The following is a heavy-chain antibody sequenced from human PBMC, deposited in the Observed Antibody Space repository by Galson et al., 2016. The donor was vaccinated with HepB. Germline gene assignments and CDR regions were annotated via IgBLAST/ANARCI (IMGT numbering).Heavy chain of an antibody. CDR1: GFTFSNYG. CDR3: GKDRPELRYYHNGLDL. CDR2: ISFDGDKK. J-gene: IGHJ6*02. V-gene: IGHV3-30*18. D-gene: IGHD1-7*01. Sequence: SLRLSCAASGFTFSNYGMHWVRQAPGKGLEWVAVISFDGDKKYYAESVKGRFTVSRDSAKHSLSLQMNSLRAEDTAIYYCGKDRPELRYYHNGLDLWRQGTPVTVSS.